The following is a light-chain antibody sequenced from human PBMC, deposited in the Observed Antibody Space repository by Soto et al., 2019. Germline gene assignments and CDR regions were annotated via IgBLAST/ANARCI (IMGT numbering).Light chain of an antibody. J-gene: IGKJ1*01. Sequence: EIQMTPSPFPPFGFVGDRVTLPFRARQTISSWLAWYQQKPGKAPKLLIYEASTLKSGVPSRFSGSGSGTEFTLTISSLQPDDFATYYCQHYNSYSEAFGQGTKV. V-gene: IGKV1-5*03. CDR1: QTISSW. CDR2: EAS. CDR3: QHYNSYSEA.